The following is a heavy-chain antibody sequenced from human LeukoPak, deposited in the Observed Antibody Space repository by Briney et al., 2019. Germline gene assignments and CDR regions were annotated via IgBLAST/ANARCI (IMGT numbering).Heavy chain of an antibody. CDR2: ISSSSSYI. CDR1: GFTFSSYS. V-gene: IGHV3-21*01. CDR3: ARGPYGDYVSDY. D-gene: IGHD4-17*01. J-gene: IGHJ4*02. Sequence: GGSLRLSCAASGFTFSSYSMNWVRQAPGKGLEWVSSISSSSSYIYYADSVKGRFTISRDNAKNSLYLQMNSLRAEDTAVYYCARGPYGDYVSDYWGQGTLVTVSS.